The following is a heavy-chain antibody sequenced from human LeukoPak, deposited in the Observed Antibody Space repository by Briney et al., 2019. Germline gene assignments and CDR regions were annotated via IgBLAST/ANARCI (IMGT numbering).Heavy chain of an antibody. CDR3: TTVARGPIWATTFDH. CDR2: IKRRTDGATT. CDR1: GLTFTDAC. D-gene: IGHD4-11*01. J-gene: IGHJ4*02. V-gene: IGHV3-15*06. Sequence: GGSLRLSCAASGLTFTDACMGWGRQAPGKGLEWVGRIKRRTDGATTNYAAPVTGRFTISRDDSENMLFLQMNSLKTEDTGLYYCTTVARGPIWATTFDHWGRGTLVTVSS.